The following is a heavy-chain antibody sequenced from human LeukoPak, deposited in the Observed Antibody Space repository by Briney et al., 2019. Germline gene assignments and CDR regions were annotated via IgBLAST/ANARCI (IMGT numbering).Heavy chain of an antibody. Sequence: TGGSLRLSCAASGFTFSSYIMTWVRQAPGKGLEWVSIIGTSGGDIHYADSVKGRFSISRDNSKNTLSLQMNSLRVDDTAVYYCARGPNWGSGYWGQGTLVTVSS. D-gene: IGHD7-27*01. CDR3: ARGPNWGSGY. CDR1: GFTFSSYI. V-gene: IGHV3-23*01. J-gene: IGHJ4*02. CDR2: IGTSGGDI.